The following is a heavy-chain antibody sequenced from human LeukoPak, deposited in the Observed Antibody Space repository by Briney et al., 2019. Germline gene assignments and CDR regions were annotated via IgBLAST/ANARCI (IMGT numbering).Heavy chain of an antibody. CDR1: GFTFSSYA. V-gene: IGHV3-30*04. CDR2: ISYDGSNK. J-gene: IGHJ4*02. Sequence: GRSLRLSCAASGFTFSSYAMHWVRQAPGKGLEWVAAISYDGSNKYYADSVKGRFTTSRDNSKNTLYLQMNSLRAEDTAVYYCASPTVAGTPYFDYWGQGTLVTVSS. CDR3: ASPTVAGTPYFDY. D-gene: IGHD6-19*01.